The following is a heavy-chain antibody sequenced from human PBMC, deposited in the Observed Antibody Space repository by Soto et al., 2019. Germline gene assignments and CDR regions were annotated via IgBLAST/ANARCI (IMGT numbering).Heavy chain of an antibody. D-gene: IGHD3-10*01. V-gene: IGHV4-59*01. CDR1: GGSISSYY. Sequence: PSETLSLTCTVSGGSISSYYWSWIRQPPGKGLEWIGYIYYSGSTNYNPSLKSRVTISVDTSKNQFSLKLSSVTAADTAVYYCARDMGSPFGYWGQGTLVTVSS. CDR2: IYYSGST. CDR3: ARDMGSPFGY. J-gene: IGHJ4*02.